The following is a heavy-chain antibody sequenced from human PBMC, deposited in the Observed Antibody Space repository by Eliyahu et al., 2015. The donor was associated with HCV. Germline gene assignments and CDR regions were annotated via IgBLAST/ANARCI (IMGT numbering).Heavy chain of an antibody. V-gene: IGHV4-31*02. J-gene: IGHJ2*01. CDR3: ARDRSWEKYFDL. Sequence: SGGYYWSWIRQHPGKGLEWIGYIYYSGSTYYNPSLKSRVTISVDTSKNQFSLKLSSVTAADTAVYYCARDRSWEKYFDLWGRGTLVTVSS. D-gene: IGHD1-26*01. CDR1: SGGYY. CDR2: IYYSGST.